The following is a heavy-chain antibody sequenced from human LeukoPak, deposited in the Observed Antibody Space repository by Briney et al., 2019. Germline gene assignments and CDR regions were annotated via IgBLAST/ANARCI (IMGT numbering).Heavy chain of an antibody. CDR2: ISGGGSTI. CDR3: ARRRDSGSLQHFDY. CDR1: GFTFSDYY. D-gene: IGHD1-26*01. J-gene: IGHJ4*02. V-gene: IGHV3-11*01. Sequence: GGSLRLSCAASGFTFSDYYMSWIRQAPGKGLEWISYISGGGSTIYYADSVKGRFTISRDNAKNSLYLQMNSLRAEDTAVYYCARRRDSGSLQHFDYWGQGTLVTVSS.